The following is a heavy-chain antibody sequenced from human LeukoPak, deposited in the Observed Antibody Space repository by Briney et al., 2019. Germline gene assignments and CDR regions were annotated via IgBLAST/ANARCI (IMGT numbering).Heavy chain of an antibody. CDR3: ASDTVDTTVGIDY. CDR1: GFTFSRHW. D-gene: IGHD5-18*01. Sequence: AGSLPHSCAASGFTFSRHWMHWVRQAPGKGLVWVSRSNSDGSSTNYADSVKGRFTISRDNAKNTLYLQMNSLRAEDTAVYYCASDTVDTTVGIDYWGAESLGTVSS. J-gene: IGHJ4*02. CDR2: SNSDGSST. V-gene: IGHV3-74*01.